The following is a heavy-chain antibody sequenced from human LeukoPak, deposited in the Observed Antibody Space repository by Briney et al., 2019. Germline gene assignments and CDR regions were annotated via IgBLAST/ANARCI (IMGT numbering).Heavy chain of an antibody. D-gene: IGHD2-15*01. CDR1: GYTLTELS. CDR3: ARVVEGYCSGGSCYDFPSYYYYGMDV. CDR2: FDPEDGET. J-gene: IGHJ6*02. V-gene: IGHV1-24*01. Sequence: ASVKVSCKVSGYTLTELSMHWVRQAPGKGLEWMGGFDPEDGETIYAQKFQGRVTMTEDTSTDTAYMELSSLRSEDTAVYYCARVVEGYCSGGSCYDFPSYYYYGMDVWGQGTTVTVSS.